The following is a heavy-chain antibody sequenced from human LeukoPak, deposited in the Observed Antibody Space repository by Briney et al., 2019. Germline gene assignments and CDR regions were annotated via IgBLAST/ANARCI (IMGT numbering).Heavy chain of an antibody. CDR2: IYPGDSDT. Sequence: GESLKISCKGSGYSFTSYWIGWVRQMPGKGLECMGIIYPGDSDTRYSPSFQDQVTISADKSISTAYLQWSSLKASDTAMYYCARTYSSSWNWFDPWGQGTLVTVSS. J-gene: IGHJ5*02. CDR3: ARTYSSSWNWFDP. D-gene: IGHD6-13*01. V-gene: IGHV5-51*01. CDR1: GYSFTSYW.